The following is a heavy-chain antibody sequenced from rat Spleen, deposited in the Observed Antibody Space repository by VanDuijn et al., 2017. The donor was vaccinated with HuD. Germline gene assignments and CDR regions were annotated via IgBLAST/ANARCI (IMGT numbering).Heavy chain of an antibody. V-gene: IGHV5-25*01. CDR2: ISSGGGNA. D-gene: IGHD1-10*01. CDR3: ASSTDWYFDF. J-gene: IGHJ1*01. CDR1: GFTFSTFY. Sequence: EVQLVESGGGLVQPGRSMKLSCAASGFTFSTFYMSWVRQTPTKGLEWVASISSGGGNAYYPDSMKGRFTISRDNAKSTLYLQMDSLRSEDTATYYCASSTDWYFDFWGPGTMVTVSS.